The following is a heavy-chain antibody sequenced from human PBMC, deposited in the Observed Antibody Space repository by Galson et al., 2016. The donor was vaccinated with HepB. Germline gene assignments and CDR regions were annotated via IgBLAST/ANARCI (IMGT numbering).Heavy chain of an antibody. V-gene: IGHV3-23*01. D-gene: IGHD3-10*01. J-gene: IGHJ4*02. CDR1: GFTFSSYA. CDR2: MSDSDDI. Sequence: SLRLSCAASGFTFSSYAMAWVRQAPGKELEWVSGMSDSDDIYYSPTVKGRFTISRDNAKNSLYLQMNSLRAEDTAFYYCAKGGYGSGDYYTVDYWGQGTLVTVSS. CDR3: AKGGYGSGDYYTVDY.